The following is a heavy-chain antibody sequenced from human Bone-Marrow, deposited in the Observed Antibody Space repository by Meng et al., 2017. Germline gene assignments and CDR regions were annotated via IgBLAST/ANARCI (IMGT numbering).Heavy chain of an antibody. CDR2: IKQDGSEK. V-gene: IGHV3-7*01. CDR1: GFTFSSYW. Sequence: GESLKISCAASGFTFSSYWMSWVRQAPGKGLEWVANIKQDGSEKYYVDSVKGRFTISRDNAKNSLYLQMNSLRAEDTAVYHCARVGYSGSYYFDYWGQGTLVTVSS. D-gene: IGHD1-26*01. CDR3: ARVGYSGSYYFDY. J-gene: IGHJ4*02.